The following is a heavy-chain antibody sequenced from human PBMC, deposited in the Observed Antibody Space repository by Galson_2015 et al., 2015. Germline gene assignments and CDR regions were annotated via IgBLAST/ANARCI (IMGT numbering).Heavy chain of an antibody. CDR1: GFSFSDSGMG. D-gene: IGHD6-6*01. CDR2: IFSSDGD. Sequence: PALVKPTQTLTMTCAVSGFSFSDSGMGVAWIRQPPGKALEWLALIFSSDGDSYNPSLKSRLAISKDTSRRQVVLTLTNVGPVDTAPYYCARIFSSYGPRYFDYWGQGTLVTVSS. V-gene: IGHV2-26*02. J-gene: IGHJ4*02. CDR3: ARIFSSYGPRYFDY.